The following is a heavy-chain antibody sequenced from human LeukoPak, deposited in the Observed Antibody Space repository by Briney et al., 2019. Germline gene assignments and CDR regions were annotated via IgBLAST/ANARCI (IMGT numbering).Heavy chain of an antibody. D-gene: IGHD3-10*01. Sequence: GGSLRPSCAASGFTFSSYAMHWVRQAPGKGLEYVSAISSNGGSTYYANSVKGRFTISRDNSKNTLYLQMGSLRAEDMAVYYCARDLGNYHGSGTDGDYWGQGTLVTVSS. J-gene: IGHJ4*02. V-gene: IGHV3-64*01. CDR3: ARDLGNYHGSGTDGDY. CDR1: GFTFSSYA. CDR2: ISSNGGST.